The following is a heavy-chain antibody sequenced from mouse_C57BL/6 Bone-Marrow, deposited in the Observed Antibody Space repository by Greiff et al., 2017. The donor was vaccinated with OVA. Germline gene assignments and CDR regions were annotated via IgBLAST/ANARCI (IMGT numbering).Heavy chain of an antibody. CDR2: IYPRSGNN. V-gene: IGHV1-81*01. Sequence: QVQLKESGAELARPGASVKLSCKASGYTFTSYGLSWVKQRTGQGLEWIGEIYPRSGNNYYNEKFKGKATLDAYKSSTTSYMELRSLTSEDSAVYFFARERDIVTTSYFDYWGQGTTLTVSS. J-gene: IGHJ2*01. CDR1: GYTFTSYG. D-gene: IGHD2-12*01. CDR3: ARERDIVTTSYFDY.